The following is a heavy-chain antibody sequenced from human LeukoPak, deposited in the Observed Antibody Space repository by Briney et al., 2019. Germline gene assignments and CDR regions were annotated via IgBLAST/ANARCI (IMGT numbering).Heavy chain of an antibody. Sequence: PSETLSLTCTVSGGSISSSSYYWGWIRQPPGPGLAWVGRIYYRGSTYYNPSLKSRVTISVDTSKNQFSLKLSSVTAADTAVYYCARQGSDLGALVGAFDYWGQGTLVTVSS. CDR3: ARQGSDLGALVGAFDY. J-gene: IGHJ4*02. D-gene: IGHD1-26*01. CDR2: IYYRGST. CDR1: GGSISSSSYY. V-gene: IGHV4-39*01.